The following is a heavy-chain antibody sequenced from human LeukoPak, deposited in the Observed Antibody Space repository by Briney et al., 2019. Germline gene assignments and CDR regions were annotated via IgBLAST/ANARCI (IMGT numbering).Heavy chain of an antibody. V-gene: IGHV3-23*01. J-gene: IGHJ4*02. CDR2: ISNNGGYT. CDR3: AKQLGYCSDGSCYFPY. D-gene: IGHD2-15*01. Sequence: GGSLRLSCAASGFTFSSSAMSWVRQAPGKGLEWVSAISNNGGYTYYADSVQGRFTISRDNSKSTLCLQMNSLRAEDTAAYYSAKQLGYCSDGSCYFPYWGQGTLVTVSS. CDR1: GFTFSSSA.